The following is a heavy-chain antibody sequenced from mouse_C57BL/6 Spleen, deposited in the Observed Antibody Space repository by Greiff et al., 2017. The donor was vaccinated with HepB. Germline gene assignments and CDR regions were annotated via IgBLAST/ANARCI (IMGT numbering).Heavy chain of an antibody. CDR3: ALYSNYDAMDY. CDR1: GYTFTSYW. J-gene: IGHJ4*01. D-gene: IGHD2-5*01. CDR2: IYPGSGST. V-gene: IGHV1-55*01. Sequence: VQLQQSGAELVKPGASVKMSCKASGYTFTSYWITWVKQRPGQGLEWIGDIYPGSGSTNYNEKFKSKATLTVDTSSSTAYMQLSSLTSEDSAVYYCALYSNYDAMDYWGQGTSVTVSS.